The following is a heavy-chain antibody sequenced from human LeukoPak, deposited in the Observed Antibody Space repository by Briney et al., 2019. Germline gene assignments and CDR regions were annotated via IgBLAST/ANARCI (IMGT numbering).Heavy chain of an antibody. CDR2: IIPILGMA. D-gene: IGHD1/OR15-1a*01. CDR3: ARRGFEDWEQLPFEH. Sequence: SVKVSIKDYDGTFYTQPISKARQAPGQGLEWMGKIIPILGMASYAQRFQGRVTITAEDSTSTAYMDLSSLTSDDTAVYYCARRGFEDWEQLPFEHWGQGTLVSVSS. J-gene: IGHJ4*02. CDR1: DGTFYTQP. V-gene: IGHV1-69*02.